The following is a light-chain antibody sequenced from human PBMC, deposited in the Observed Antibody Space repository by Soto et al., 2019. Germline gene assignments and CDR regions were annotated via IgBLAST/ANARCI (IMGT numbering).Light chain of an antibody. J-gene: IGKJ1*01. CDR2: GAS. V-gene: IGKV3-15*01. CDR1: QSVSSN. CDR3: QQYNNWWT. Sequence: EIVMTQSLATLSVSPGERATRACRASQSVSSNLAWYQQKPGQAPRLLIYGASTRATGIPARFSGSGSGTEFTLTISSLQSEDFAVYYCQQYNNWWTFGQGTKVEIK.